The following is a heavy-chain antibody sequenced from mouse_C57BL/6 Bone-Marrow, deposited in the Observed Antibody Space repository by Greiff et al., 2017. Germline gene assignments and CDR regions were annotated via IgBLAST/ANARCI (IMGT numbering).Heavy chain of an antibody. CDR3: ARTGWDDYFDY. V-gene: IGHV1-26*01. CDR2: INPNNGGT. Sequence: VQLQQSGPELVKPGASVKISCKASGYTFTDYYMNWVKQSHGKSLEWIGDINPNNGGTSYNQKFKGKATLTVDKSSSTAYMELRSLTSEDSAVYYCARTGWDDYFDYWGQGTTLTGSS. D-gene: IGHD4-1*01. J-gene: IGHJ2*01. CDR1: GYTFTDYY.